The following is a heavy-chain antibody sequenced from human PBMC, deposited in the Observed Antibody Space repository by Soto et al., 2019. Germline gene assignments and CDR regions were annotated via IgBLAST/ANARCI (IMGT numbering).Heavy chain of an antibody. J-gene: IGHJ4*02. V-gene: IGHV4-34*01. Sequence: SETLSLTCAVYGGSFSGYYWSWIRQPPGKELEWSGEINHSGSTNYNPSLKSRVTISVDTSKNQFSLKLSSVTAADTAVYYCASTVAVAAESYDYWGQETLVTVSS. CDR2: INHSGST. CDR3: ASTVAVAAESYDY. D-gene: IGHD6-19*01. CDR1: GGSFSGYY.